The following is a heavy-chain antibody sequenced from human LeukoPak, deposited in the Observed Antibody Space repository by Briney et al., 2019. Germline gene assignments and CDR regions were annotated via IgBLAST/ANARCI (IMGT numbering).Heavy chain of an antibody. CDR1: GGSFSGYY. J-gene: IGHJ6*02. CDR2: INHSGST. V-gene: IGHV4-34*01. Sequence: PSETLSLTYAVYGGSFSGYYWSWIRQPPAKGLDWIGGINHSGSTNYNPSLKSRVTISADTSKNQFSLKLSAVTAADTAVYYCARGHNCYGSGSYYNSRYYYYYGMDVWGQGTTVTVSS. CDR3: ARGHNCYGSGSYYNSRYYYYYGMDV. D-gene: IGHD3-10*01.